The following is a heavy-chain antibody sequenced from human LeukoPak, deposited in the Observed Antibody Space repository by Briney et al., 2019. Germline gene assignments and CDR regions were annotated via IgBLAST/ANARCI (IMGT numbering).Heavy chain of an antibody. J-gene: IGHJ4*02. CDR2: ISSGGSTI. CDR3: ARDHSSGWPYCFPY. Sequence: GGSLRLSCAASGFTFSSYWMSWVRQAPGKGLEWVSYISSGGSTIYYADSVKGRFTISRDNAKNSLYLQMNSLRAEDTAVYYCARDHSSGWPYCFPYWGQGTLVTVSS. V-gene: IGHV3-48*04. D-gene: IGHD6-19*01. CDR1: GFTFSSYW.